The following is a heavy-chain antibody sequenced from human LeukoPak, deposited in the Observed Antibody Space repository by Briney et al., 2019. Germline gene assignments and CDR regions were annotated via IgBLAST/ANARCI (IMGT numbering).Heavy chain of an antibody. D-gene: IGHD3-10*01. CDR1: GYTFTSYD. V-gene: IGHV1-8*01. J-gene: IGHJ6*02. CDR2: MNPNSGNT. Sequence: ASVKVSYKASGYTFTSYDINWVRQATGPGLEWMGWMNPNSGNTGYAQKFQGRVTMTRNTSIITAYMELSSLRSEDTAVYYCARAPHVLLWFGELLKTHYYGMDVWGQGTTVTVSS. CDR3: ARAPHVLLWFGELLKTHYYGMDV.